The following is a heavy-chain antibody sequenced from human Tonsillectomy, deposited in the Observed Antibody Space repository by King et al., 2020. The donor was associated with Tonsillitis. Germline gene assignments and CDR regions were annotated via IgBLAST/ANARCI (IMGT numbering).Heavy chain of an antibody. J-gene: IGHJ4*02. V-gene: IGHV3-23*04. CDR2: IIGSGGST. CDR1: GFTFSSYS. Sequence: VQLVESGGDLVQPGGSLRLSCAASGFTFSSYSMNWVRQAPGKGLEWVSTIIGSGGSTYSAASMKGRFTISRDNSKNTLFLQMDSLRAEDTAVYYCAKGGSGWYGGLDYWGQGTLVTVSS. D-gene: IGHD6-19*01. CDR3: AKGGSGWYGGLDY.